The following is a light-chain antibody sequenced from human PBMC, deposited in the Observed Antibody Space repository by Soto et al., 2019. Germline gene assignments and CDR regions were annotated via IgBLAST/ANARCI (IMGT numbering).Light chain of an antibody. V-gene: IGKV3-20*01. CDR3: QQYGSSPPLT. Sequence: EIVLTQSPGTLSLSPGGRATLSCRASRSVSSIFLAWYQQKPGQAPRLLIYGASSRATGIPDRFSGSGSGTDFTLTISRLEPEDFAVYYCQQYGSSPPLTFGGGTKVDVK. CDR1: RSVSSIF. CDR2: GAS. J-gene: IGKJ4*01.